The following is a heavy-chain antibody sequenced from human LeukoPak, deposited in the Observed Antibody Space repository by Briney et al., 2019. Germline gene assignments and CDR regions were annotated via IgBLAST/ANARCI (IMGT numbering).Heavy chain of an antibody. CDR2: INPSGGST. CDR3: ARGLLRGTTVTTPEEY. D-gene: IGHD4-17*01. CDR1: GYTFTSYY. J-gene: IGHJ4*02. Sequence: SVKVSCKASGYTFTSYYMHWVRQAPGEGLEWMGIINPSGGSTSYEQKFQGRVSMTRDTSTSTVYMELSSLRSEDTAVYYCARGLLRGTTVTTPEEYWGQGTLVTVSS. V-gene: IGHV1-46*01.